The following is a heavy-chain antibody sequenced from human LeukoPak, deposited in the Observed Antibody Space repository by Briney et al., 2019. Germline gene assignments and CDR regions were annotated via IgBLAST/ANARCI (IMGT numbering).Heavy chain of an antibody. D-gene: IGHD3-16*01. CDR2: IYYSGST. J-gene: IGHJ4*02. CDR1: GGSVSSGSYY. Sequence: TETLSLTCTVSGGSVSSGSYYWSWIRQPPGKGLEWIGYIYYSGSTNYNPSLKSRVTISVDTSKNQFSLKLSSVTAADTAVYYCARYDWGKYFDYWGQGTLVTLSS. CDR3: ARYDWGKYFDY. V-gene: IGHV4-61*01.